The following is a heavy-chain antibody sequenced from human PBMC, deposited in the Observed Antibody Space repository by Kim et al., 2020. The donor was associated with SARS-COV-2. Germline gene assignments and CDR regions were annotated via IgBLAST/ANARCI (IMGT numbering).Heavy chain of an antibody. J-gene: IGHJ5*02. CDR3: ARDRGYSSGENWFDP. CDR2: ISSSSTI. Sequence: GGSLRLSCAASGFTFSSYSMNWVRQAPGKGLEWVSYISSSSTIYYADSVKGRFTISRDNAKNSLYLQMNSLRDEDTAVYYCARDRGYSSGENWFDPWGQGILVTVSS. D-gene: IGHD6-19*01. V-gene: IGHV3-48*02. CDR1: GFTFSSYS.